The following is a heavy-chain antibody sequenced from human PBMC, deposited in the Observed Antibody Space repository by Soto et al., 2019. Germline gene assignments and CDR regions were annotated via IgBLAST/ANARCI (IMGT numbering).Heavy chain of an antibody. Sequence: EVQLLESGGGLVQPGGSPRLSCAASRFTFSNYAMNWVRQAPGKGLEWVSVISGSGGSTYYADSVKGRFTVSRDNSKNTLYLQMNSLRAEDTAVYYCAKGGSSSSSPLDYWGRGTLVTVSS. D-gene: IGHD2-2*01. V-gene: IGHV3-23*01. CDR2: ISGSGGST. CDR3: AKGGSSSSSPLDY. J-gene: IGHJ4*02. CDR1: RFTFSNYA.